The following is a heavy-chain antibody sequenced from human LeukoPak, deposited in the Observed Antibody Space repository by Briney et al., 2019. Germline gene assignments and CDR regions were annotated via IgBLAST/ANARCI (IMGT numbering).Heavy chain of an antibody. J-gene: IGHJ4*02. CDR3: ARDGHSSGWYWFDY. V-gene: IGHV3-7*01. CDR1: GFTFSSYW. D-gene: IGHD6-19*01. CDR2: IKQDGSGK. Sequence: PGGSLRLSCAASGFTFSSYWMSWVRQAPGKGLEWVANIKQDGSGKYYVDSVKGRFTISRDNAKNSLYLQMNSLRAEDTAVYYCARDGHSSGWYWFDYWGQGTLVTVSS.